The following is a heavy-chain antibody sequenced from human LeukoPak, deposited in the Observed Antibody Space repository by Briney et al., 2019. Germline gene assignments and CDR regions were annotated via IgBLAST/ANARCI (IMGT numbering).Heavy chain of an antibody. CDR3: AKRGAEVGTTVAPGDY. CDR2: ISSSGRYI. J-gene: IGHJ4*02. CDR1: GFTFSSYS. D-gene: IGHD1-26*01. Sequence: GGSLRLSCAASGFTFSSYSMNWVRQAPGKGLEWVSAISSSGRYIYYADSVKGRFTISRDSAKNSLYLQMNSLRAEDTAVYYCAKRGAEVGTTVAPGDYWGQGTLLTVSS. V-gene: IGHV3-21*04.